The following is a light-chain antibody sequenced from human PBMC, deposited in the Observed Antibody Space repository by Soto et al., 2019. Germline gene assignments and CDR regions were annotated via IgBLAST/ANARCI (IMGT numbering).Light chain of an antibody. J-gene: IGKJ4*01. Sequence: EIVLTQSPATLSVSPGERVTFSCRASRSVSNRLAWYQHKPGQAPRLLISGASTGATGIPPRFSGSGSGTEFTLTVDSLQSEDIAVYYCQQYYNWPVTFGGGTKVDIK. CDR3: QQYYNWPVT. CDR1: RSVSNR. CDR2: GAS. V-gene: IGKV3-15*01.